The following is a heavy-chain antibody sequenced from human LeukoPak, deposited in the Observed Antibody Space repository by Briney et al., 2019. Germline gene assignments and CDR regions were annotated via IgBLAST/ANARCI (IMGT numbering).Heavy chain of an antibody. D-gene: IGHD3-10*01. Sequence: SGTLSLTCTVSGGSISSYYWSWIRQPPGKGLQWIGYIYYSESTNYNPSLKSRVTISLDTSKNQFSLKLSSVTAADTAVYYCARAPGTYYYGSGTLDYWGRGTLVTVSS. V-gene: IGHV4-59*01. CDR1: GGSISSYY. CDR2: IYYSEST. CDR3: ARAPGTYYYGSGTLDY. J-gene: IGHJ4*02.